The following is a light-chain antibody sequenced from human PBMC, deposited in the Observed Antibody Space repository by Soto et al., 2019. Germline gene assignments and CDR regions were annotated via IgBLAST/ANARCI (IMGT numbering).Light chain of an antibody. CDR1: QSFVGTY. V-gene: IGKV3-20*01. CDR3: PQYGRSPTCT. CDR2: GAS. Sequence: GVTLSAGAVSLSPRERATLSRRASQSFVGTYLAWYQQKPGQAPRLLIYGASSRATGIPDRFSGSGSGTDFTLTISRLEPEDFAVYYCPQYGRSPTCTFRQATKVDI. J-gene: IGKJ1*01.